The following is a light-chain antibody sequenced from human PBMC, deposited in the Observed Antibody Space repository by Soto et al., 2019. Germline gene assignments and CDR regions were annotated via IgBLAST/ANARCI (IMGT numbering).Light chain of an antibody. CDR2: GAS. Sequence: EIVLRQSPSTLSFSACDRASVSCRASESVSSNVAWYQQKPGQTPRLLIYGASTRATGVPPRFSGSRSGTEFTLTISSLQSEDFAVYYCQQYFNWPPYTFGQRTKVDI. V-gene: IGKV3-15*01. CDR1: ESVSSN. CDR3: QQYFNWPPYT. J-gene: IGKJ2*01.